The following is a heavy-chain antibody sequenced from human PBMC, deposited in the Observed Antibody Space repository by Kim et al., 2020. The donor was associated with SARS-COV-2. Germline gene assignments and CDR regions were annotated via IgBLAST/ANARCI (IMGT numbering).Heavy chain of an antibody. V-gene: IGHV1-3*01. CDR3: ARAGREGAVAALRY. CDR2: INAGNGNT. D-gene: IGHD6-19*01. Sequence: ASVKVSCKASGDTFTSYAMHWVRQAPGQRLEWMGWINAGNGNTKYSQKFQGRVTITRDTSASTAYMELSSLRSEDTAVYYCARAGREGAVAALRYWGQGTLVTVSS. J-gene: IGHJ4*02. CDR1: GDTFTSYA.